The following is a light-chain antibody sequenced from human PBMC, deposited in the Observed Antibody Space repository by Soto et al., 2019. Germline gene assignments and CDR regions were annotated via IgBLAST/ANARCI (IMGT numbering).Light chain of an antibody. J-gene: IGKJ2*01. CDR3: LQHSDYPFT. V-gene: IGKV1-17*01. Sequence: DIQMTRSPSSLSASVGDRVIITCRASQGIRDALGWYQQKPGKVPKRLIYSASSLQNGVPSRFSGSGSETVFTLTISSLQPEDFATYFCLQHSDYPFTFGQGTRLEI. CDR1: QGIRDA. CDR2: SAS.